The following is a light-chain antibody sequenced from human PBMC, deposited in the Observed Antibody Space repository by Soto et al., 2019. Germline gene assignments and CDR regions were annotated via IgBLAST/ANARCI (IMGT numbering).Light chain of an antibody. Sequence: QSALTQPASVSGSPGQSITISCTGTSSDVGSYNLVSWYQQHPGKAPKLMIYEGSKRPSGVSNRFSGSKSGNTASLTISGLQAEDEADYYCCSYADSSPPVVLGGGTKLTVL. V-gene: IGLV2-23*01. CDR3: CSYADSSPPVV. J-gene: IGLJ2*01. CDR2: EGS. CDR1: SSDVGSYNL.